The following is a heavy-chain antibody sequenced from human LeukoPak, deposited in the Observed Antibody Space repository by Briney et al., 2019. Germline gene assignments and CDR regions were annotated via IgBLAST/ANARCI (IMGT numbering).Heavy chain of an antibody. J-gene: IGHJ5*01. CDR1: GYSLSELS. CDR3: ATEKDLLLDS. CDR2: FDPGDDET. V-gene: IGHV1-24*01. D-gene: IGHD1-26*01. Sequence: GASVKVSCKVSGYSLSELSTHGVRQAPGQGLEWMGWFDPGDDETIYAQKFQGRVTMTEDTSTDTAYLELSSLRSEDTAVYFCATEKDLLLDSWGQGTPVTVSS.